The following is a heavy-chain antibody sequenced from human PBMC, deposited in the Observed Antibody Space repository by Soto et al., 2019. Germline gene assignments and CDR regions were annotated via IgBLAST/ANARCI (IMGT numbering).Heavy chain of an antibody. D-gene: IGHD3-22*01. CDR2: IYYSGST. CDR1: GGSISSGGYY. CDR3: ARDQGYYDSNGTGAFDI. J-gene: IGHJ3*02. Sequence: SETLSLTCTVSGGSISSGGYYWSWIRQHPGKGLEWIGYIYYSGSTYYNPSLKSRVTISVDTSKNQFSLKLSSVTAADTAVYYCARDQGYYDSNGTGAFDIWGQGTMVTVS. V-gene: IGHV4-31*03.